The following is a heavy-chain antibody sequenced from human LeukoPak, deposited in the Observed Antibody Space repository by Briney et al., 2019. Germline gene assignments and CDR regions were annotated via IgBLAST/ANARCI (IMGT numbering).Heavy chain of an antibody. Sequence: ASVKVSCKASGYTFTGYYMHWVRQAPGQGLEWMGWISAYNGNTNYAQKLQGRVTTTTDTSTSTAYMELRSLRSDDTAVYYCARDRKAWDSSGSSAFDIWGQGTMVTVSS. CDR1: GYTFTGYY. D-gene: IGHD3-22*01. J-gene: IGHJ3*02. V-gene: IGHV1-18*04. CDR2: ISAYNGNT. CDR3: ARDRKAWDSSGSSAFDI.